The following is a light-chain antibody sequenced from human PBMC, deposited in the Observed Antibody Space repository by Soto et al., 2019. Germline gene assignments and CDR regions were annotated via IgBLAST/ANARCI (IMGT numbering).Light chain of an antibody. V-gene: IGLV2-14*03. Sequence: QSALTQPASVSGSPGQSITISCTGTSRDVGAYNYVSWYQRHPGKAPKLMVYDVTNRPSGVSDRFSGSKSGNTASLTISGLQAEDEADYFCSSHSNITPYVFGTGTKVTVL. CDR1: SRDVGAYNY. CDR3: SSHSNITPYV. CDR2: DVT. J-gene: IGLJ1*01.